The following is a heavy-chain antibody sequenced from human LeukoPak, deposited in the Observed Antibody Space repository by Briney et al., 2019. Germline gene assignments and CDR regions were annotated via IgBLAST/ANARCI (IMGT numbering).Heavy chain of an antibody. D-gene: IGHD4-17*01. CDR3: VRDRAYGDYGYFQH. Sequence: GGSLRLSCAASGFTFSSYGMHWVRQAPGKGLEWVAVISYDGSNKYYADSVKGRFTISRDNSKNTLYLQMNSLRAEDTAVYYCVRDRAYGDYGYFQHWGQGTLVTVSS. CDR2: ISYDGSNK. CDR1: GFTFSSYG. V-gene: IGHV3-30*03. J-gene: IGHJ1*01.